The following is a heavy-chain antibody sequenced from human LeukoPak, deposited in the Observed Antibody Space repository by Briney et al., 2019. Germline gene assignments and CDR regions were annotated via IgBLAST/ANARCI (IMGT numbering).Heavy chain of an antibody. CDR3: AKSTGYSTTGRDFDS. V-gene: IGHV3-23*01. CDR2: ISGGGATT. Sequence: GGSLRLSCAASGFTFSSYAMSWVRQAPGKGLEWVSDISGGGATTFYADSVKGRFTISRDNSKNTLYLQLSSLRAEDTAVYYCAKSTGYSTTGRDFDSWGRGTLVTV. CDR1: GFTFSSYA. D-gene: IGHD6-13*01. J-gene: IGHJ4*02.